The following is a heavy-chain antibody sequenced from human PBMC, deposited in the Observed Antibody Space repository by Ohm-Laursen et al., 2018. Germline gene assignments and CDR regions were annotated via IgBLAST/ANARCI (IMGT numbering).Heavy chain of an antibody. D-gene: IGHD4-11*01. J-gene: IGHJ4*02. Sequence: SLRLSCTAPGFTFSSYNMNWVRQAPEKGLEWVSSISSSGSTIYYADSVKGRFTISRDNVKNSLFLQMNSLRAEDTAVYYCAREPSFLTTVTTHFDYWGQGTLLTVSS. V-gene: IGHV3-48*03. CDR2: ISSSGSTI. CDR1: GFTFSSYN. CDR3: AREPSFLTTVTTHFDY.